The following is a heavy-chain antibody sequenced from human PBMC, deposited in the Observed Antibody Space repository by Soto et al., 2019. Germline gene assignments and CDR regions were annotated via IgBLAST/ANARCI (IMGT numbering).Heavy chain of an antibody. V-gene: IGHV4-34*01. J-gene: IGHJ6*02. CDR2: INHSGNT. CDR3: ARSGGRVRGVTPTTLYYGMDI. CDR1: GGFFNGYY. Sequence: LSLTCAVYGGFFNGYYWNWIRQPPGKGLEWIGEINHSGNTNYNPSLKSRVAISVHTSKKRISLKLSSMTAADTAVYYCARSGGRVRGVTPTTLYYGMDIWGQGTTVTVSS. D-gene: IGHD3-10*01.